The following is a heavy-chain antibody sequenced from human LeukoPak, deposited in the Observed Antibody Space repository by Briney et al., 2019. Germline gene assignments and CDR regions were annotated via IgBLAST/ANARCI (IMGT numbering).Heavy chain of an antibody. CDR3: ARDPNPHDY. CDR1: GYTFTSYA. V-gene: IGHV1-18*01. J-gene: IGHJ4*02. Sequence: ASVTVSCKASGYTFTSYAMHWVRQAPGQGLEWMGWISAYNGNTNYAQKLQGRVTMTTDTSTSTAYMELRSLRSDDTAVYYCARDPNPHDYWGQGTLVTVSS. CDR2: ISAYNGNT.